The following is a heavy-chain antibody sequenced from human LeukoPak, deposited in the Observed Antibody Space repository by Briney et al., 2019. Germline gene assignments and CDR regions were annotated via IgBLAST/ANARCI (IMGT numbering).Heavy chain of an antibody. CDR1: GFTFSSYG. CDR2: ISGSGGNT. D-gene: IGHD5-12*01. J-gene: IGHJ4*02. V-gene: IGHV3-23*01. Sequence: QPGGSLRLSCAASGFTFSSYGISWVRRAPGKGPEWVSGISGSGGNTYYADSVKGRFTISRDNSQNTLYLQMNTLRAEDTAVYYCAKVVSGYHFDYWGQGTLVTVSS. CDR3: AKVVSGYHFDY.